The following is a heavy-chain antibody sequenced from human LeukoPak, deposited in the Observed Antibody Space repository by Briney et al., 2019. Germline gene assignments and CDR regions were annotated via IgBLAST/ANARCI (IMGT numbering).Heavy chain of an antibody. CDR1: GGSISSYC. J-gene: IGHJ3*02. CDR3: ARDGENAFDI. Sequence: SETLSLTCTVSGGSISSYCWSWIRQPPGKGLEWIGYIYYSGSTNYNPSLKSRVTISVDTSKNQFSLKLSSVTAADTAVYYCARDGENAFDIWGQGTMVTVSS. D-gene: IGHD3-3*01. CDR2: IYYSGST. V-gene: IGHV4-59*01.